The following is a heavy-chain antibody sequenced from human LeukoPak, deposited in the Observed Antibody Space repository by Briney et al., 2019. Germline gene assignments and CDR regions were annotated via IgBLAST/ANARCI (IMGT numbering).Heavy chain of an antibody. Sequence: SVKVSCKASGYTFTSYDINWVRQATGQGLEWMGWMNPNSGNTGYAQKLQGRVTMTRNTSINTAYMELSSLRSDDTAVYYCARRKANHDAFDIWGQGTMVTVSS. CDR3: ARRKANHDAFDI. CDR2: MNPNSGNT. D-gene: IGHD1-14*01. J-gene: IGHJ3*02. V-gene: IGHV1-8*01. CDR1: GYTFTSYD.